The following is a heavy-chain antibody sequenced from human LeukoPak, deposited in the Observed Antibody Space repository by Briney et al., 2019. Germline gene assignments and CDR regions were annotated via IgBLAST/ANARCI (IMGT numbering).Heavy chain of an antibody. CDR1: GYTFTGYY. J-gene: IGHJ4*02. D-gene: IGHD6-25*01. CDR3: ARPSGYRSGWHLDY. Sequence: ASVKVSCKASGYTFTGYYMHWVRQAPGQGLEWLGLIDPSGGGTTFAQRFQGRVTMTRDTSTSTVYMELSNLRYEDTATFYCARPSGYRSGWHLDYWGQGTLVTVSS. V-gene: IGHV1-46*01. CDR2: IDPSGGGT.